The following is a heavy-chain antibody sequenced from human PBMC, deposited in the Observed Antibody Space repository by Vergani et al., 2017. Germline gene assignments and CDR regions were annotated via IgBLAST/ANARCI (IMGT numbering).Heavy chain of an antibody. Sequence: EVQLLQSEGAVVQLGGPLRFSSVALGSPFSRHAMSWVRQGHGQGLEWVSSIKNTGDSTHYADSVKGRFTISRDNSKNTLYLQKNSLRVEDTAVYYCGRGSDNYNWGQGTLVTVSS. CDR1: GSPFSRHA. CDR3: GRGSDNYN. D-gene: IGHD5-24*01. J-gene: IGHJ4*02. V-gene: IGHV3-23*01. CDR2: IKNTGDST.